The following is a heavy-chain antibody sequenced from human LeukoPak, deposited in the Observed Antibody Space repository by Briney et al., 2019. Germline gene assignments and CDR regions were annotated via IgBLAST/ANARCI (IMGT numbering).Heavy chain of an antibody. CDR3: ARVTDYYDSSGYYWDY. CDR1: GGSISSTTYY. V-gene: IGHV4-39*01. J-gene: IGHJ4*02. D-gene: IGHD3-22*01. CDR2: IYYSGST. Sequence: SETLSLTCTVSGGSISSTTYYWDWIRQPPGKGLEWIGTIYYSGSTYYNPPLKSRVTISVDTSKNEFSLKLSSVTAADTAVYYCARVTDYYDSSGYYWDYWGQGTLVTVSS.